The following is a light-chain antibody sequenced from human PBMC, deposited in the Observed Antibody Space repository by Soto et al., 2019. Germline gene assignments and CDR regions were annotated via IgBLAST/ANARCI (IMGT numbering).Light chain of an antibody. Sequence: AIQMTQSPSSLSASVGDRVTITCRASQGIGNDLAWYQQKPGKAPKLLIYAASTLQSEVPSRFSGNGSGTDFTLTISSLQPGDLASYYCLQDFHFPLSFGGGTKVEIK. CDR3: LQDFHFPLS. CDR2: AAS. J-gene: IGKJ4*01. V-gene: IGKV1-6*02. CDR1: QGIGND.